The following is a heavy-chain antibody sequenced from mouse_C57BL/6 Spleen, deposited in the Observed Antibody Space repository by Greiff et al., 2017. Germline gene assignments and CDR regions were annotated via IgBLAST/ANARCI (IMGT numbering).Heavy chain of an antibody. Sequence: EVNLVESGGGLVKPGGSLKLSCAASGFTFSSYAMSWVRQTPEKRLEWVATISDGGSYTYYPDNVKGRFTISRDNAKNNLYLQMSHLKSEDTAMYYCARGGYDYDRGDFDYWGQGTTLTVSS. CDR1: GFTFSSYA. V-gene: IGHV5-4*03. D-gene: IGHD2-4*01. J-gene: IGHJ2*01. CDR2: ISDGGSYT. CDR3: ARGGYDYDRGDFDY.